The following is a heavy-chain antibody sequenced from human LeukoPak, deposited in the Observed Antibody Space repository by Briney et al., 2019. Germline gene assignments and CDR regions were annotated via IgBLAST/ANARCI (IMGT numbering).Heavy chain of an antibody. CDR3: ARAPSEIGGYYPEYFRH. D-gene: IGHD3-22*01. CDR1: GFTFSSYW. Sequence: GGSLRLSCVASGFTFSSYWMHWVRQAPGKGLVWVSRIKSDGSTNYADSVKGRFTISRDNAKNTVSLQMNSLRAEDTGVYFCARAPSEIGGYYPEYFRHWGQGTLVTVPS. V-gene: IGHV3-74*01. J-gene: IGHJ1*01. CDR2: IKSDGST.